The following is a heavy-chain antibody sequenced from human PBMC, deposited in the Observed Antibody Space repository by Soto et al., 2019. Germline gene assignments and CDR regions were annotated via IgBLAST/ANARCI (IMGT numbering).Heavy chain of an antibody. CDR3: ARGPGTTAGYWVGDAFDI. CDR2: SSAYNGNK. D-gene: IGHD1-1*01. CDR1: GYPFTSYG. J-gene: IGHJ3*02. V-gene: IGHV1-18*01. Sequence: QVQLVQSGAEVKKPGASVKVSCKASGYPFTSYGISWVGQAPGQGLEWMGWSSAYNGNKNYAQKPQGRGTMTTDTSTSTGYMDLRSLRSDDTAVYYCARGPGTTAGYWVGDAFDIWGQGTMVTVSS.